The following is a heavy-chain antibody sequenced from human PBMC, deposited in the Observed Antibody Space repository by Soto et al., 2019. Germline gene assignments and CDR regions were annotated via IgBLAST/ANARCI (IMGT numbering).Heavy chain of an antibody. J-gene: IGHJ6*03. CDR1: GFTLSGYA. Sequence: EVQLAESGGGLAQPGGSLRLSCAASGFTLSGYAMDWVRQAPGKGLEYVSGISSNGVGTYYANSVQGRFTISRDNSKNTVYLQMGSLRPEDMAVYYCARRSRPDFYHLGVWGKGTTVTVSS. CDR3: ARRSRPDFYHLGV. CDR2: ISSNGVGT. D-gene: IGHD6-6*01. V-gene: IGHV3-64*01.